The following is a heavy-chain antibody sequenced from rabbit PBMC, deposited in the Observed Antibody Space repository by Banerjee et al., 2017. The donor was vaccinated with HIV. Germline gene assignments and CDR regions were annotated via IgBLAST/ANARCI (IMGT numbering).Heavy chain of an antibody. J-gene: IGHJ4*01. Sequence: QSLEESGGDLVKPGASLTLTCTASGFSLNNNYHMCWVRQAPGKGLEWLGYINSGSGRTAYASWAKGRFTISKTSSTTMTLQMTSLTAADTATYFCARALNDGYVGDGHNLWGPGTLVTVS. CDR1: GFSLNNNYH. V-gene: IGHV1S40*01. D-gene: IGHD6-1*01. CDR2: INSGSGRT. CDR3: ARALNDGYVGDGHNL.